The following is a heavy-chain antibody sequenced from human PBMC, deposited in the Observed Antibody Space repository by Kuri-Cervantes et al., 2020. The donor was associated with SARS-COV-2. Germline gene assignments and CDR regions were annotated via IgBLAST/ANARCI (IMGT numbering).Heavy chain of an antibody. CDR1: GYTFTGYY. CDR3: ARVPITVTHGGGMDV. D-gene: IGHD3-10*01. Sequence: ASVKVSCKASGYTFTGYYMHWVRQAPGQGLEWMGWINPNSGGTNYAQKFQGRVTMTRDTSISTAYMEFSSLRSDDTAVYYCARVPITVTHGGGMDVWGQGTTVTVSS. V-gene: IGHV1-2*02. J-gene: IGHJ6*02. CDR2: INPNSGGT.